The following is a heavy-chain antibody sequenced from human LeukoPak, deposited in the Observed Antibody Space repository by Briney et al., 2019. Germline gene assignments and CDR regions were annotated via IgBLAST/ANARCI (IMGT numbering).Heavy chain of an antibody. CDR1: GFTFSSYSM. J-gene: IGHJ2*01. CDR2: IYHSGST. CDR3: ARESSGYALRYFDL. Sequence: KTGGSLRLSCAASGFTFSSYSMNWVRQPPGKGLEWIGEIYHSGSTNYNPSLKSRVTISVDKSKNQFSLKLSSVTAADTAVYYCARESSGYALRYFDLWGRGTLVTVSS. D-gene: IGHD3-22*01. V-gene: IGHV4-4*02.